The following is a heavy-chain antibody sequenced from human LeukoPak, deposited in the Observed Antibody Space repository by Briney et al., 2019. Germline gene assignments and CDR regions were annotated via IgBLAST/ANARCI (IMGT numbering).Heavy chain of an antibody. CDR3: ARDKGSGSFLNWFDP. V-gene: IGHV3-21*01. D-gene: IGHD3-10*01. J-gene: IGHJ5*02. CDR2: ISSGSGYI. CDR1: GFTFSSYS. Sequence: GSLRLSCAASGFTFSSYSMNWVRQAPGKGLEWVSYISSGSGYIYYADSVKGRFTISRDNAKNSLYLQMNSLRAEDTAVYYCARDKGSGSFLNWFDPWGQGTLATVSS.